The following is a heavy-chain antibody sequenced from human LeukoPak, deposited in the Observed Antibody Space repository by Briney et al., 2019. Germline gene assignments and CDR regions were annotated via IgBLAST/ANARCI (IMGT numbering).Heavy chain of an antibody. V-gene: IGHV4-59*01. D-gene: IGHD6-19*01. CDR2: IYYSGST. Sequence: SETLSLTCTVSGGSNSSYYWSWIRQPRGKGLEWIGYIYYSGSTNYNPSLKSRVTISVDTSKNQFSLKLSSVTAADTAVYYCARATGYSSGWYQYWGQGTLVTVSS. J-gene: IGHJ4*02. CDR3: ARATGYSSGWYQY. CDR1: GGSNSSYY.